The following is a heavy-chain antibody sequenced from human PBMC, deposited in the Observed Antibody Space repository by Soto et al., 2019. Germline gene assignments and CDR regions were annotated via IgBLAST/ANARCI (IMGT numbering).Heavy chain of an antibody. CDR1: GGSFSDFA. V-gene: IGHV1-69*01. CDR3: ARGGIVAVPAALSSYDDYTNYRFDS. Sequence: QVQLAQSGAEVRKPGSSVQVSCRASGGSFSDFAFSWVRQAPGQGLEWMGGTIPMFAATKYAQRFQGRITTNADASTRTVYLALSSLTSDDSAVYYCARGGIVAVPAALSSYDDYTNYRFDSWGQGTLVSVSS. J-gene: IGHJ4*02. CDR2: TIPMFAAT. D-gene: IGHD4-4*01.